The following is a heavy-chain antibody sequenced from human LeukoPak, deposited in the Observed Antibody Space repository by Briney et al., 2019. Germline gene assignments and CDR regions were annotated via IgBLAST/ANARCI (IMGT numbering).Heavy chain of an antibody. Sequence: ASVKVSCKASGYTFTGYYMHWVRQAPGQGLEWMGRINPNSGGTNYAQKFQGRVTMTRDTYISTAYMELSRLGSDDTAVYYCARIDYDFWSGSPVYWGQGTLVTVSS. CDR1: GYTFTGYY. J-gene: IGHJ4*02. CDR3: ARIDYDFWSGSPVY. D-gene: IGHD3-3*01. CDR2: INPNSGGT. V-gene: IGHV1-2*06.